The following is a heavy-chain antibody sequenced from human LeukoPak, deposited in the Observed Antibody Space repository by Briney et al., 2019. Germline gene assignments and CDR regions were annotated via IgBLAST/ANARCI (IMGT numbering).Heavy chain of an antibody. CDR3: AREGVQTTVDAFDI. CDR2: ISHDGSDK. V-gene: IGHV3-30*04. J-gene: IGHJ3*02. CDR1: GFTLKIYS. Sequence: PGGSLRLSCAASGFTLKIYSMHWVRQAPGKGLEWLSVISHDGSDKNNADSVKGRFIISRDNSKNTVYLQLNSLRPEDTAMYYCAREGVQTTVDAFDIWGLGTMVIVSS. D-gene: IGHD4-17*01.